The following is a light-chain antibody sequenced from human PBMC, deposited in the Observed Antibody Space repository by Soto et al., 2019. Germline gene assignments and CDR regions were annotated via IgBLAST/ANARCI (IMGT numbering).Light chain of an antibody. V-gene: IGKV3-20*01. CDR2: GAS. CDR1: QSVSNNY. J-gene: IGKJ4*01. Sequence: EIVLTQSPGTLSLSPGERATLSCRASQSVSNNYLAWYQQKPGQAPRLLIYGASRRATGIPDRFSGSGSGTAFTLTISRLEPEDFAVYSCQQSGSSPLTFGGGTKVEIK. CDR3: QQSGSSPLT.